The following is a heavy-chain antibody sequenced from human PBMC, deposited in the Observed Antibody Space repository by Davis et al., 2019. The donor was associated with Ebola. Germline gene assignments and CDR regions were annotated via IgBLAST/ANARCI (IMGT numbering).Heavy chain of an antibody. V-gene: IGHV5-51*01. D-gene: IGHD6-13*01. Sequence: PGGSLRLSCKGSGYSFSSYWIAWVRQMPGKGLEWMGIIYPGDSDTRYSPSFQGQVTVSADKSISTAYLQWSSLKASDTAMYYCARASSRMSTFNIWGHGTMVTVSS. CDR2: IYPGDSDT. CDR3: ARASSRMSTFNI. J-gene: IGHJ3*02. CDR1: GYSFSSYW.